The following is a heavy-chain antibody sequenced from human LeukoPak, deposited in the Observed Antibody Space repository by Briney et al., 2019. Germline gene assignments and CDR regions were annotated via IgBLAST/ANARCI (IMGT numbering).Heavy chain of an antibody. V-gene: IGHV4-34*01. CDR3: ARGRVFDSRGFSVQRDAFDI. CDR1: GFAFSSSA. D-gene: IGHD3-22*01. CDR2: INHSGTT. J-gene: IGHJ3*02. Sequence: GSLRLSCAASGFAFSSSAMSWVRQAPGKGLEWLGEINHSGTTNYNPSLKSRDTISVDTSKNQFSLRLTSVTAADTAIYYCARGRVFDSRGFSVQRDAFDIWGQGTVVTVSS.